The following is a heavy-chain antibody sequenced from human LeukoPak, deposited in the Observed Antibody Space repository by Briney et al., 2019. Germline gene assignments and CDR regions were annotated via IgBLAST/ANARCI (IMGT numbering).Heavy chain of an antibody. V-gene: IGHV3-23*01. CDR1: GFTFSSYA. Sequence: QTGGSLRLSCAASGFTFSSYAMSWVRQAPGKGLEWVSAISGSGGSTYYADSVKGRFTISRDNSKNMLYLQMNSLRAEDTAVYYCAKARDIVVVVAVAFDIWGQGTMVTVSS. CDR3: AKARDIVVVVAVAFDI. CDR2: ISGSGGST. D-gene: IGHD2-15*01. J-gene: IGHJ3*02.